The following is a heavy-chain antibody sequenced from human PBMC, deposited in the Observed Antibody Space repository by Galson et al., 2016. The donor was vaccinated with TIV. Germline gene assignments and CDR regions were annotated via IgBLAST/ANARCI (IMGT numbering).Heavy chain of an antibody. CDR1: GYTFTRYS. CDR3: AKDHCSGTSCPQPHY. J-gene: IGHJ4*02. V-gene: IGHV1-18*01. CDR2: ISVYKGVT. D-gene: IGHD2-2*01. Sequence: SVKVSCKASGYTFTRYSISWVRQAPGQGLEWMGWISVYKGVTNSIQKVQGRVTMTIDTSTSTAYMELSSLKSEDTAVYYCAKDHCSGTSCPQPHYWGQGTLVTVSS.